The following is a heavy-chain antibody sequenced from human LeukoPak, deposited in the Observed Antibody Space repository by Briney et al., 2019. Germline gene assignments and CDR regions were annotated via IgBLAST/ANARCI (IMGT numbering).Heavy chain of an antibody. D-gene: IGHD1-14*01. CDR3: ARDTETGTTSSFDY. V-gene: IGHV3-11*01. Sequence: GGSLRLSCAASGFTFSDYYMSWIRQAPGKGLEWVSYISSCGSTIYYADSVKGRFTISRDNAKNSLYLQMNSLRAEDTAVYYCARDTETGTTSSFDYWGQGTLVTVSS. CDR2: ISSCGSTI. J-gene: IGHJ4*02. CDR1: GFTFSDYY.